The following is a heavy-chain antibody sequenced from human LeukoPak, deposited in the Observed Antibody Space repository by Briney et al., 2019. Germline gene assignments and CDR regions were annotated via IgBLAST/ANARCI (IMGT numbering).Heavy chain of an antibody. D-gene: IGHD2-15*01. J-gene: IGHJ4*02. Sequence: GGSLRLSCTASGFTFSHYWMSWVRQAPGKGLQRVADIKQDESEKYYVDSVKGRFTISRDNAKNSMYLQMNSLRAEDTAVYYCARDRYCSDSSCPHFDYWGQGTVVTVSS. V-gene: IGHV3-7*01. CDR3: ARDRYCSDSSCPHFDY. CDR1: GFTFSHYW. CDR2: IKQDESEK.